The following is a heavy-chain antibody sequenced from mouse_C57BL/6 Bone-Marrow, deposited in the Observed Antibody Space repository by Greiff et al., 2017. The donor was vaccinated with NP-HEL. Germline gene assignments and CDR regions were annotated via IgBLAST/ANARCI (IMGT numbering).Heavy chain of an antibody. CDR3: ASYYYGTYYAMDY. V-gene: IGHV1-22*01. Sequence: VQLQQSGPELVKPGASVKMSCKASGYTFTDYNMHWVKQSHGKSLEWIGYINPNNGGTSYNQKFKGKATLTVNKSSSTAYMELRSLTSEDSAVYYCASYYYGTYYAMDYWGQGTSVTVSS. D-gene: IGHD1-1*01. CDR2: INPNNGGT. J-gene: IGHJ4*01. CDR1: GYTFTDYN.